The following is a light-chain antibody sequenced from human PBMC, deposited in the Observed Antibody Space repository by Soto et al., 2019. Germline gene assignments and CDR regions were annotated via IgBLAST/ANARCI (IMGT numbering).Light chain of an antibody. J-gene: IGLJ1*01. V-gene: IGLV2-14*01. Sequence: SALTQPASVSGSPGQSITISCTGTSSDVGGYNYVSWYQQHPGKAPKLMIYEVSNRPSGVSNRFSGSKSGNTASLTISGLQAEDEADYYCSSYTSSSTLYVFGTGTKVHRP. CDR1: SSDVGGYNY. CDR3: SSYTSSSTLYV. CDR2: EVS.